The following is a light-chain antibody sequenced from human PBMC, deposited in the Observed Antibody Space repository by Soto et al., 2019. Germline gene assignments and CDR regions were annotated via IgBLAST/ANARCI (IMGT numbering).Light chain of an antibody. CDR1: QSISSY. V-gene: IGKV1-39*01. J-gene: IGKJ5*01. Sequence: DIQMTQSPASLSASVGDRVTITCLASQSISSYLNWYQQKPGKAPKPLIYAASSLQSGVSSRFSGSGSGTDFTLTISSLQPEDFATYYCQQSYSTPITFGQGTRLEIK. CDR3: QQSYSTPIT. CDR2: AAS.